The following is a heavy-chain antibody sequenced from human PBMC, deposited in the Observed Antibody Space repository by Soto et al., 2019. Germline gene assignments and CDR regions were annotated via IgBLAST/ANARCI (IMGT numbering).Heavy chain of an antibody. Sequence: LRLSCAASGFTFSGSAMHWVRQASGKGLEWVGRIRSKANSYATAYAASVKGRFTISRDDSKNTAYLQMNSLKTEDTAVYYCTRHYDFWSGYYNGGYYYYGMDVWGQGTTVTVSS. J-gene: IGHJ6*02. CDR2: IRSKANSYAT. D-gene: IGHD3-3*01. CDR1: GFTFSGSA. V-gene: IGHV3-73*01. CDR3: TRHYDFWSGYYNGGYYYYGMDV.